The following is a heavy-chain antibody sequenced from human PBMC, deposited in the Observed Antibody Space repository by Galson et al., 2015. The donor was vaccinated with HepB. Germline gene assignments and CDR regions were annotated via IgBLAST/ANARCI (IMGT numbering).Heavy chain of an antibody. Sequence: QSGAEVKKPGESLKISCKGSGYSFTSYWIGWVRQMPGKGLEWMGIIYPGDSDTRYSPSFQGQVTISADKSISTAYLQWSSLKASDTAMYYCARLSIAAAGTLYNWFDPWGQGTLVTVSS. CDR2: IYPGDSDT. J-gene: IGHJ5*02. CDR1: GYSFTSYW. D-gene: IGHD6-13*01. V-gene: IGHV5-51*01. CDR3: ARLSIAAAGTLYNWFDP.